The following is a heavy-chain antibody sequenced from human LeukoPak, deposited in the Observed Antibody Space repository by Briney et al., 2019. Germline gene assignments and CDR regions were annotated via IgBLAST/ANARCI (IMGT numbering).Heavy chain of an antibody. D-gene: IGHD3-10*01. V-gene: IGHV3-53*05. CDR2: IYSGGST. Sequence: GGSLRLSCAASEFSVGSNYMTWVRQAPGKGLEWVSLIYSGGSTYYADSVKGRFTISRDNSKNTLYLQMNSLRAEDTALYYCAKDQAYGSGSYSGYAFDIWGQGTMVTVSS. CDR3: AKDQAYGSGSYSGYAFDI. J-gene: IGHJ3*02. CDR1: EFSVGSNY.